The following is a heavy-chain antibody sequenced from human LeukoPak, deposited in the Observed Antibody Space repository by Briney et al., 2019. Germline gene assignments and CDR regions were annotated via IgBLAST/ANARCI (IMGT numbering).Heavy chain of an antibody. D-gene: IGHD6-19*01. V-gene: IGHV3-21*01. CDR2: ISGSGSYK. CDR1: GFTFNNYN. Sequence: PGGSLRLSCAASGFTFNNYNMNWVRQAPGKGLEWVSCISGSGSYKYSADSVKGRFTISRDNAKNSLSLQMNSLRAEDTAVYYCARGSSGWYRTSLVDYWGQGTLVTVSS. CDR3: ARGSSGWYRTSLVDY. J-gene: IGHJ4*02.